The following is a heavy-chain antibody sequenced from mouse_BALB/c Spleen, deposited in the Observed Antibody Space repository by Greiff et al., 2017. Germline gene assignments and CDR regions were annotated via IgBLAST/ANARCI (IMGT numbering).Heavy chain of an antibody. Sequence: QVHVKQSGAELAKPGASVKMSCKASGYTFTSYWMHWVKQRPGQGLEWIGYINPSTGYTEYNQKFKDKATLTADKSSSTAYMQLSSLTSEDSAVYYCARGLRNFDYWGQGTTLTVSS. J-gene: IGHJ2*01. D-gene: IGHD2-2*01. CDR1: GYTFTSYW. V-gene: IGHV1-7*01. CDR3: ARGLRNFDY. CDR2: INPSTGYT.